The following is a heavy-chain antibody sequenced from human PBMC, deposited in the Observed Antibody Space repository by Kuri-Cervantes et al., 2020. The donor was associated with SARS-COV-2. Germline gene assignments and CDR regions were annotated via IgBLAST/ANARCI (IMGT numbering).Heavy chain of an antibody. CDR1: GFTFSNAW. V-gene: IGHV3-15*01. D-gene: IGHD3-10*01. Sequence: GGSLRLSCAASGFTFSNAWMSWVRQAPGKGLEWVGRIKSKTDGGTTDYAAPVKGRFTISRDDSKNTLYLQMNSLRAEDTAVYYCAKSRLTMVRGVITGDFDYWGQGTLVTVSS. CDR3: AKSRLTMVRGVITGDFDY. J-gene: IGHJ4*02. CDR2: IKSKTDGGTT.